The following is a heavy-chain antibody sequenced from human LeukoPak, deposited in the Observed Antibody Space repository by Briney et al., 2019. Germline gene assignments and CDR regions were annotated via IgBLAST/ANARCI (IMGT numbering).Heavy chain of an antibody. J-gene: IGHJ4*02. CDR1: GFSFSNYY. CDR3: ARERIATASAGDY. CDR2: IKEDGSER. V-gene: IGHV3-7*01. Sequence: PGGSLRLSCKASGFSFSNYYMNWVRQAPGKGLEWVANIKEDGSERHYEDSVKGRFTISRDNAKNSLYLQMNSLRGEDTALYYCARERIATASAGDYWGQGTLVTVSS. D-gene: IGHD6-13*01.